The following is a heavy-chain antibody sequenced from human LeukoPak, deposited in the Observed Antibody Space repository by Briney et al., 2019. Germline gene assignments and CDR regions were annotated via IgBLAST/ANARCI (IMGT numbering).Heavy chain of an antibody. CDR1: GGSFSGYY. CDR2: INHSGGT. J-gene: IGHJ5*02. D-gene: IGHD2-8*01. V-gene: IGHV4-34*01. Sequence: SETLSLTCAVCGGSFSGYYWSWIRQPPGKGLEWIGEINHSGGTNYNPSLKSRVTISVDTSKNQFSLKLSSVTAADTAVYYCARCLPPSMLPKEGWFDPWGQGTLVTVSS. CDR3: ARCLPPSMLPKEGWFDP.